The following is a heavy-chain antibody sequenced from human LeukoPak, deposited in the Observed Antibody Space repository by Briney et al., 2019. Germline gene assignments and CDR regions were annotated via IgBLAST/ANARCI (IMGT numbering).Heavy chain of an antibody. D-gene: IGHD2-2*01. CDR1: GGTFSSYA. CDR3: AIIVVVPADPYYYYYGMDV. J-gene: IGHJ6*02. Sequence: LVKVSCKASGGTFSSYAISWVRQAPGQGLEWMGRIIPILGIANYAQKFQGRVTITAEKSTSTAYMELSSLRSEDTAVYYCAIIVVVPADPYYYYYGMDVWGQGTTVTVSS. CDR2: IIPILGIA. V-gene: IGHV1-69*04.